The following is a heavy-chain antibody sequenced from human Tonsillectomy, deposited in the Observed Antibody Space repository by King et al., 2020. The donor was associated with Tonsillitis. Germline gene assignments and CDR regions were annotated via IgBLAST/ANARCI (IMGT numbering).Heavy chain of an antibody. CDR3: AKDAGWQQVTSQGFYFDY. CDR1: GFIFSSYV. J-gene: IGHJ4*02. V-gene: IGHV3-30*02. D-gene: IGHD2-15*01. Sequence: VQLVESGGGVVQPGGSLRLSCAASGFIFSSYVMHWVRQAPVKGLEWVAFIWYDGSNKYYADSVKGRFTISRDNSKNTLYLQMNSLRDDDTAVYYCAKDAGWQQVTSQGFYFDYWGQGSLVTVSS. CDR2: IWYDGSNK.